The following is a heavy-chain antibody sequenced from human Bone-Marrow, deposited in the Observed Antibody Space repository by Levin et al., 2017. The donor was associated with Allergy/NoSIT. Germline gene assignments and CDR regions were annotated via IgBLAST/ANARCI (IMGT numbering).Heavy chain of an antibody. J-gene: IGHJ6*02. D-gene: IGHD2-15*01. CDR3: AKVSPQYCSGGSCYREDYYYYGMDV. Sequence: PGGSLRLSCAASGFTFSSYAMSWVRQAPGKGLEWVSAISGSGGSTYYADSVKGRFTISRDNSKNTLYLQMNSLRAEDTAVYYCAKVSPQYCSGGSCYREDYYYYGMDVWGQGTTVTVSS. CDR2: ISGSGGST. V-gene: IGHV3-23*01. CDR1: GFTFSSYA.